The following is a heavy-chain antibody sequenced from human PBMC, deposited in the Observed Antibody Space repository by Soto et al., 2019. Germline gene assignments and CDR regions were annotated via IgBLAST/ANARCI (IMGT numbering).Heavy chain of an antibody. J-gene: IGHJ4*02. Sequence: EVQLVESGGGLVKPGGSLRLSCAASGFTFSSYSMNWVRQAPGKGLEWVSSISSSGGSTYYADSVKGRFTISRDNSKNTLYLQMNSLRAEDTAVYYCAKSFLAWGGTPNTYDYWGQGTLVTVSS. CDR2: ISSSGGST. CDR3: AKSFLAWGGTPNTYDY. V-gene: IGHV3-23*04. CDR1: GFTFSSYS. D-gene: IGHD3-16*01.